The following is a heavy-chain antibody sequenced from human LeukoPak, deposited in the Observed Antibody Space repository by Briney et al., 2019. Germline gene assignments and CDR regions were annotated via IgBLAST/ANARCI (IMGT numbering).Heavy chain of an antibody. D-gene: IGHD4-23*01. V-gene: IGHV1-8*01. J-gene: IGHJ4*02. CDR3: ARGHYGGNRYFDI. CDR2: IHPNRGKT. CDR1: GYTFRSYE. Sequence: GASVKVSCKASGYTFRSYEINWVRQAPGQGLEWVGWIHPNRGKTGYAQKFQGRVTMTRDTSTETAFMELSSLKFDDTAIFYCARGHYGGNRYFDIWGQGTLVTVSS.